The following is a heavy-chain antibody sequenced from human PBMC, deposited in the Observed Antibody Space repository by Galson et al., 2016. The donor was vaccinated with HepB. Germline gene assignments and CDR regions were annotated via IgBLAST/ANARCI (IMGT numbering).Heavy chain of an antibody. CDR3: ARVGGTYDSSGYYSYLGY. CDR2: INPTGGST. Sequence: SVKVSCKASGYTFTSYYMHWVRQAPGQGLEWMGVINPTGGSTNYAQEFQGRVTMTRDTSTSTVYMELSSRRSEDTAVYYCARVGGTYDSSGYYSYLGYWGQGTLVTVSS. D-gene: IGHD3-22*01. CDR1: GYTFTSYY. V-gene: IGHV1-46*01. J-gene: IGHJ4*02.